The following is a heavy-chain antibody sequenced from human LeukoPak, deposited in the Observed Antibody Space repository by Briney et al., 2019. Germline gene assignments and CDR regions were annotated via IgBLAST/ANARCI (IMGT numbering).Heavy chain of an antibody. CDR3: ATGPNIVATTNFDY. Sequence: ASVKVSCKVSGYTLTELSMHWVRQAPGKGLEWMGGFDPEDGVTIYAQKFQGRVTMTEDTSTDTAYMELSSLRSEDTAVYYCATGPNIVATTNFDYWGQGTLVTVSS. CDR2: FDPEDGVT. D-gene: IGHD5-12*01. CDR1: GYTLTELS. J-gene: IGHJ4*02. V-gene: IGHV1-24*01.